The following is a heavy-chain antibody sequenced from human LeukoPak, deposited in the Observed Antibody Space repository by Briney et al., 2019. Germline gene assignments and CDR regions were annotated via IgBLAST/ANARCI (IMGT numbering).Heavy chain of an antibody. V-gene: IGHV3-7*01. Sequence: GGSLRLSCAASGFTISGHWMAWVRQAPGKGLEWVANIKQDGSEKYYVDSVKGRFTISRDNAKNSLYLQMNSLRAEDTAVYYCARDRRLKSSTDFDYWGQGTLVTVSS. CDR2: IKQDGSEK. D-gene: IGHD6-13*01. CDR3: ARDRRLKSSTDFDY. J-gene: IGHJ4*02. CDR1: GFTISGHW.